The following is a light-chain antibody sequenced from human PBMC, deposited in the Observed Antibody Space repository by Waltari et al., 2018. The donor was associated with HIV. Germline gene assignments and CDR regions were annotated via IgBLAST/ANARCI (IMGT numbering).Light chain of an antibody. CDR2: DNN. Sequence: QSVLTQPPSVSAAPGQKVTISCSGSSYNIGNNFVSWYQQLPGTAPKLLIYDNNKRPSGIPDRFSGSKSGTSATLGITGLQTGDEADYYCGTWDSSLSVWVFGGGTNLTVL. J-gene: IGLJ3*02. CDR3: GTWDSSLSVWV. CDR1: SYNIGNNF. V-gene: IGLV1-51*01.